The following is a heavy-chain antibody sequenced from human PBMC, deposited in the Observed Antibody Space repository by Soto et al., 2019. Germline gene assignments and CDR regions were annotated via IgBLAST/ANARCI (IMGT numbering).Heavy chain of an antibody. CDR1: GYTLTELS. J-gene: IGHJ6*03. V-gene: IGHV1-24*01. D-gene: IGHD4-4*01. CDR2: FDPEDGET. CDR3: ASTVTTQYWGPNYYYYYMDV. Sequence: ASGKVSCKVSGYTLTELSMHWVRQAPGKGLEWMGGFDPEDGETIYAQKFQGRVTMTEDTSTDTAYMELSSLRSEDTAVYYCASTVTTQYWGPNYYYYYMDVWGKGTTVTVSS.